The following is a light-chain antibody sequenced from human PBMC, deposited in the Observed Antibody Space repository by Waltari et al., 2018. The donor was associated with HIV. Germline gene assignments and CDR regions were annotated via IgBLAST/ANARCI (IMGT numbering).Light chain of an antibody. CDR3: AAWDDGLSVV. Sequence: YVPTQPPSASGPPGHRVTISCSGSRSNIGSHYVYWYQQLPGTAPKLLIYRNNQRPSAGRDRFSGSKSGTSASLGISGLRSEDEADYYCAAWDDGLSVVFGGGTKLTVL. V-gene: IGLV1-47*01. CDR2: RNN. J-gene: IGLJ2*01. CDR1: RSNIGSHY.